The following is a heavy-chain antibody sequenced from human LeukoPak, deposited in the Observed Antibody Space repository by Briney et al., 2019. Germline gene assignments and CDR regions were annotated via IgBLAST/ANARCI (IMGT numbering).Heavy chain of an antibody. Sequence: GGSLRLSGAASGFTFSSYAMSWVRQAPGKGREWVSAIRGGGGSTNYGDSVKGRFTIFRDNAKNSLYLQMNSLRAEDTAVYYCAKVLIWTYGSENYYKGAFDIWGQGTMVTVFS. CDR3: AKVLIWTYGSENYYKGAFDI. J-gene: IGHJ3*02. CDR2: IRGGGGST. CDR1: GFTFSSYA. V-gene: IGHV3-23*01. D-gene: IGHD3-10*01.